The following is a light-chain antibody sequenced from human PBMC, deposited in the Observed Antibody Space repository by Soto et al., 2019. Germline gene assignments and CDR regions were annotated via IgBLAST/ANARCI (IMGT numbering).Light chain of an antibody. V-gene: IGLV1-40*01. Sequence: QSVLTQPPSVSGAPGQRVTISCTGSTSNIGADYAVHWYQHVPGTAPKLLIYGNNNRPSGVPDRFSGSKSGTSASLAITGVQAEDEAEYFCQSYDSSLREGVFGTGTKLTVL. CDR1: TSNIGADYA. CDR2: GNN. J-gene: IGLJ1*01. CDR3: QSYDSSLREGV.